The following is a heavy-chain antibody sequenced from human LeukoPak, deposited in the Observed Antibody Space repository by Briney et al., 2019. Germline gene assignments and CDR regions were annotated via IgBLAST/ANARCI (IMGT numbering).Heavy chain of an antibody. CDR1: GFTFSSYG. CDR3: AKLYGDYSFDY. CDR2: ISYDGSNK. V-gene: IGHV3-30*18. J-gene: IGHJ4*02. D-gene: IGHD4-17*01. Sequence: GGSLRLSCAASGFTFSSYGMHWVRQAPGKGLEWVAVISYDGSNKYYADSVKGRFTISRDNSENTLYLQMNSLRAEDTAVYYCAKLYGDYSFDYWGQGTLVTVSS.